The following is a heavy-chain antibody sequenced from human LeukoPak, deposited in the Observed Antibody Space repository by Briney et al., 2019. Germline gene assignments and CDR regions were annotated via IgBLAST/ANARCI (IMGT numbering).Heavy chain of an antibody. Sequence: GGSLRLSCAASGFTFSDYYMSWIRQAPGKGLEWVSYISSSGSTIYYADSVKGRFTISRDNAKNSLYLQMNSLRAEDTAVYYCARDTSLITIFGVVIDYFDYWGQGTLVTVSS. CDR3: ARDTSLITIFGVVIDYFDY. CDR2: ISSSGSTI. CDR1: GFTFSDYY. V-gene: IGHV3-11*04. J-gene: IGHJ4*02. D-gene: IGHD3-3*01.